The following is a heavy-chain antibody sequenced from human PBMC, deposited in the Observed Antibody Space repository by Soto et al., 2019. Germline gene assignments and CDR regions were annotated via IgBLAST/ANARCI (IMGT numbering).Heavy chain of an antibody. CDR2: IHYSGST. Sequence: PSETLSLTCTVSGGSISSYYWSWIRQPPGKGLEWIGYIHYSGSTDYNPSLKSRVTISVDTSKNQFSLKLSSVTAADTAVYYCARQGYGVFDYWGQGTLVTVSS. D-gene: IGHD3-3*01. CDR3: ARQGYGVFDY. CDR1: GGSISSYY. V-gene: IGHV4-59*08. J-gene: IGHJ4*02.